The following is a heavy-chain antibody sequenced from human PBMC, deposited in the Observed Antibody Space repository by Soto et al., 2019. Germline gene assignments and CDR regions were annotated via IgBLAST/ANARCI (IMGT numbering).Heavy chain of an antibody. Sequence: SQTLSLTCAISGHDVRSRSVTWNWIRQSPSRGLEWLGRTYYRSKWYNDYAESVKSRIIINPDTSKNQFSLHLNSVTPEDTAVYYCVRLIGNSWLDFWGQGTLVTVSS. CDR3: VRLIGNSWLDF. J-gene: IGHJ5*01. CDR2: TYYRSKWYN. CDR1: GHDVRSRSVT. V-gene: IGHV6-1*01. D-gene: IGHD1-26*01.